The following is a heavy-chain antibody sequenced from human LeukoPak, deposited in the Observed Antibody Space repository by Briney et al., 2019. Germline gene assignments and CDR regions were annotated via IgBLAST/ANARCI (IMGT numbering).Heavy chain of an antibody. V-gene: IGHV5-51*01. D-gene: IGHD5-18*01. CDR1: GYNSTSYW. Sequence: GESLRISCKGSGYNSTSYWIGCVRQMPGKGLEWMGIIYPGDSDTRYSPSFQGQVTISADKSITTAYLQWSSVKASDTAMYYCAAVDTAMVGYFQHWGQGTLVTVSS. CDR2: IYPGDSDT. J-gene: IGHJ1*01. CDR3: AAVDTAMVGYFQH.